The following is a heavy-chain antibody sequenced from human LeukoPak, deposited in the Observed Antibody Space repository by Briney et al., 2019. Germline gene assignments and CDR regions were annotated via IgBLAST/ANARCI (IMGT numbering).Heavy chain of an antibody. CDR2: FDPEDGET. CDR3: ASNPIVGATLWAFDI. D-gene: IGHD1-26*01. CDR1: GYTLTELS. V-gene: IGHV1-24*01. Sequence: GASVKVSCKVSGYTLTELSMHWVRQAPGKGLEWMGGFDPEDGETIYAQKFQGRVTMTEDTSTDTAYMELSSLRSEDTAVYYCASNPIVGATLWAFDIWGQGTMVTVSS. J-gene: IGHJ3*02.